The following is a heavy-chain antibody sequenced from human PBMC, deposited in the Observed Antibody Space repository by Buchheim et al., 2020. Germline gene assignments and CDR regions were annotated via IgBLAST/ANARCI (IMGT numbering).Heavy chain of an antibody. CDR2: INPDGSDT. CDR3: TRSANFFRGMDV. Sequence: EERLVESGGGLGQPGGSLRLSCAASGFTFSSDWMHWVRQAPGKGLVWVSRINPDGSDTNYADSVKGRFTISRDNGRNTVYLQMNSLRGEDTAIYYCTRSANFFRGMDVWGQGTT. D-gene: IGHD2-15*01. CDR1: GFTFSSDW. J-gene: IGHJ6*02. V-gene: IGHV3-74*01.